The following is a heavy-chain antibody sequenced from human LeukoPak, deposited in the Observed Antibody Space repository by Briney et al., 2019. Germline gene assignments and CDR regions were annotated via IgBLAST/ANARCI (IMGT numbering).Heavy chain of an antibody. CDR2: INPNSGGT. V-gene: IGHV1-2*02. CDR3: AILGSPVGYSEQWLGLFVDY. CDR1: GYTFTGYY. J-gene: IGHJ4*02. Sequence: GASVKVSCKASGYTFTGYYMHWVRQAPGQGLEWMGWINPNSGGTNYAQKFQGRVTMTRDTSISTAYMELSTLRSDDTAVYYCAILGSPVGYSEQWLGLFVDYWGQGTLVTVSS. D-gene: IGHD6-19*01.